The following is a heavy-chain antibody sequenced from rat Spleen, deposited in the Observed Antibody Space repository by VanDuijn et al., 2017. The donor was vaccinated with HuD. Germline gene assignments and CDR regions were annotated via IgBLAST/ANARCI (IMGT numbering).Heavy chain of an antibody. CDR3: ARSPGVLDA. CDR2: ISYDGSST. D-gene: IGHD1-4*01. CDR1: GFTFSNYG. Sequence: EVQLVESGGGLVQPGMSLTLSCAASGFTFSNYGMAWVRQAPTKGLEWVATISYDGSSTFHRDSVKGRFTISRDNAKSTLYLQMDSLRSEDTATYYCARSPGVLDAWGQGVSVTVSS. J-gene: IGHJ4*01. V-gene: IGHV5-29*01.